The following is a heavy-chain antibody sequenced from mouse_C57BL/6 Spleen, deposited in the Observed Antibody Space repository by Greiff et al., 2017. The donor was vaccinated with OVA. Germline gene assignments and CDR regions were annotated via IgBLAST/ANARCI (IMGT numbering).Heavy chain of an antibody. D-gene: IGHD2-4*01. CDR1: GYTFTDYY. Sequence: VHVKQSGPVLVKPGASVKMSCKASGYTFTDYYMNWVKQSHGKSLEWIGVINPYNGGTSYNQKFKGKATLTVDKSSSTAYMELNSLTSEDSAVYYCARCDYESSGGYFDVWGTGTTVTVSS. CDR2: INPYNGGT. J-gene: IGHJ1*03. V-gene: IGHV1-19*01. CDR3: ARCDYESSGGYFDV.